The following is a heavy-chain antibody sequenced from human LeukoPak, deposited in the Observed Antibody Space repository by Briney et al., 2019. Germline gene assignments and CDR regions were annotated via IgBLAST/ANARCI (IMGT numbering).Heavy chain of an antibody. CDR2: INHSGST. J-gene: IGHJ4*02. CDR1: GGSFSGYY. V-gene: IGHV4-34*01. Sequence: SETLSLTCAVYGGSFSGYYWGWIRQPPGKGLEWIGEINHSGSTNYNPSLKSRVTISVDTSKNQFSLKLSSVTAADTAMYYCARVRRLFWSGYYNYWGQGTLVTVSS. D-gene: IGHD3-3*01. CDR3: ARVRRLFWSGYYNY.